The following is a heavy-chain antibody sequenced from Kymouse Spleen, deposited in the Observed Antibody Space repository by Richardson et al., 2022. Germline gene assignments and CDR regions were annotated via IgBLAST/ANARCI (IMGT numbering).Heavy chain of an antibody. Sequence: QVQLQQSGPGLVKPSQTLSLTCAISGDSVSSNSAAWNWIRQSPSRGLEWLGRTYYRSKWYNDYAVSVKSRITINPDTSKNQFSLQLNSVTPEDTAVYYCARGPYGSGSYYNPPYYYGMDVWGQGTTVTVSS. J-gene: IGHJ6*02. CDR2: TYYRSKWYN. CDR3: ARGPYGSGSYYNPPYYYGMDV. D-gene: IGHD3-10*01. V-gene: IGHV6-1*01. CDR1: GDSVSSNSAA.